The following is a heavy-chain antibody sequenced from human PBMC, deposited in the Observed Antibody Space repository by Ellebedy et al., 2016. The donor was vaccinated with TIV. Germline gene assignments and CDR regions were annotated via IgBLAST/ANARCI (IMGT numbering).Heavy chain of an antibody. V-gene: IGHV3-23*01. J-gene: IGHJ3*02. CDR3: ARPMLGYCVGGGCYFGAFDI. D-gene: IGHD2-8*02. CDR1: GFYFSDYS. CDR2: ICGGSESI. Sequence: GESLKISCTASGFYFSDYSMNWVRQAPGKGLEWVSVICGGSESIHYIDSVKGRFTIYRDNSKNTLFLHMSSLRVEDTDVYYCARPMLGYCVGGGCYFGAFDIWGQGTMVTISS.